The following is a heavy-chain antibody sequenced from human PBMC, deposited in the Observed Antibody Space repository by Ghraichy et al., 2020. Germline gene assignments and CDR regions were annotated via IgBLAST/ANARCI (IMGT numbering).Heavy chain of an antibody. D-gene: IGHD6-19*01. CDR1: GFTFSSYA. CDR2: ISECGGST. V-gene: IGHV3-23*01. CDR3: AKEAGHL. J-gene: IGHJ3*01. Sequence: GGSLRLSCAASGFTFSSYAMTWVRQAPGKGLEWVSEISECGGSTYYVDSVKGRFTISRDKSKNTLYLQMNSLRVDDTAVYYGAKEAGHLWGQGTIVTVSS.